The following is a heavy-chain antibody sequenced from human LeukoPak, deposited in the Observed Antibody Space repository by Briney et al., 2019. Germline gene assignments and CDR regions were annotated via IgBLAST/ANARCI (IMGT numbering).Heavy chain of an antibody. J-gene: IGHJ4*02. CDR2: ITPYNGNT. V-gene: IGHV1-18*01. D-gene: IGHD3-22*01. Sequence: ASVKVSCKASGYTFTNFGISWVRQAPGRGLEWMGWITPYNGNTHYAQKLQGRVIMTTDTSTSTVYMELRSLRSDDTAVYYCARGSPPRRNYDSRGYYSYYFDYWGQGTLVTVSS. CDR3: ARGSPPRRNYDSRGYYSYYFDY. CDR1: GYTFTNFG.